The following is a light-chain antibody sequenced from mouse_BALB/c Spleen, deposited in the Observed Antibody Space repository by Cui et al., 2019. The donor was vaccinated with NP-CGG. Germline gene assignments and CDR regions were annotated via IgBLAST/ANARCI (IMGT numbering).Light chain of an antibody. CDR2: GTN. V-gene: IGLV1*01. J-gene: IGLJ1*01. CDR1: TGAVTTSNY. Sequence: AVVTQASALTTSPGETVTLTCHSSTGAVTTSNYANWVQEKPDHLFTGLIGGTNNRVPGVPARFSGSLIGDKAALTITGAQTEDEAIYFCALWYSNHWVFGGGTKLTVL. CDR3: ALWYSNHWV.